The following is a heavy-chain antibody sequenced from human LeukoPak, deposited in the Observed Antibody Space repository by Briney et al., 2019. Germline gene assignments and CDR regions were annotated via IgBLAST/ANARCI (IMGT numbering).Heavy chain of an antibody. V-gene: IGHV3-7*01. D-gene: IGHD5-24*01. Sequence: PGGSLRLSCAASGFTFRNYYMSWVRQAPGKGLEWVANIKQDGSGKNYVDSVKGRFTIPRDNANNSLYLQMNSLRVEDTAVYYCARSLEVATVLLGYWGQGTLVTVSS. CDR1: GFTFRNYY. J-gene: IGHJ4*02. CDR2: IKQDGSGK. CDR3: ARSLEVATVLLGY.